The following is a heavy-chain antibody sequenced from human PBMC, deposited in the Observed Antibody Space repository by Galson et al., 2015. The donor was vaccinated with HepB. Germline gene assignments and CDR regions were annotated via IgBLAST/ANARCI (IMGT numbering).Heavy chain of an antibody. CDR2: IRNKANSYTT. J-gene: IGHJ4*02. V-gene: IGHV3-72*01. CDR3: ATRVGGAAAY. D-gene: IGHD1-26*01. CDR1: GLNFIDHY. Sequence: PRLSCAASGLNFIDHYMDWVRQAPGKGLEWIGRIRNKANSYTTEYAASVKGRFTVSRDDSYNLLYLQMDTLKTDDTAVYYCATRVGGAAAYWGQGTLVIVTS.